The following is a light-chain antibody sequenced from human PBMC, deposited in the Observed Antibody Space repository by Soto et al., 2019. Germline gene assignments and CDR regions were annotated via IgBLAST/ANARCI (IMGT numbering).Light chain of an antibody. CDR1: QSVSRW. CDR2: KAS. J-gene: IGKJ2*01. V-gene: IGKV1-5*03. Sequence: QMTQSPSTLSASVGDRVTITFRASQSVSRWLALHQQQPGRAPKVLIYKASTLESGVPSSFSGSGSGTEFTLTISSLEPDDFATYYCQQYDGXPYTCGQGTKV. CDR3: QQYDGXPYT.